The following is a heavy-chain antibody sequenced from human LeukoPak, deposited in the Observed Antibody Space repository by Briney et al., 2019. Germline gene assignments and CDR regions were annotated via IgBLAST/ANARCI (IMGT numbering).Heavy chain of an antibody. Sequence: SETLSLTCDVSGVSINTCCYYSTWIRQPPGKGLEWIGYKYYSGSTRYNSSLRSRLTISLDSSKNQFSLRLTSVTAADTAVYYCARGRSYGFDFDSWGPGTLVIVSS. J-gene: IGHJ4*02. V-gene: IGHV4-61*01. CDR2: KYYSGST. CDR3: ARGRSYGFDFDS. D-gene: IGHD5-18*01. CDR1: GVSINTCCYY.